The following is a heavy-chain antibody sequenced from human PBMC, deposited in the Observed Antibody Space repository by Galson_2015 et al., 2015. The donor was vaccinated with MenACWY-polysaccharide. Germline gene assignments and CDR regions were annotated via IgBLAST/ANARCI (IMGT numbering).Heavy chain of an antibody. CDR1: GYTFGSYY. CDR2: INPSGGST. V-gene: IGHV1-46*01. J-gene: IGHJ5*02. Sequence: SVKVSCKASGYTFGSYYIHWVRQAPGQGLEWMGIINPSGGSTSYAQMFQGRATMTRDTSTTTVYMELSSLRSEDTAMYYCARGYCNNARCYWFDPWGQGTLVTVSS. D-gene: IGHD2-2*01. CDR3: ARGYCNNARCYWFDP.